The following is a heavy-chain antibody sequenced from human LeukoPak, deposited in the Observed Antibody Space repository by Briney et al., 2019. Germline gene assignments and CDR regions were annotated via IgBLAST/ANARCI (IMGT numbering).Heavy chain of an antibody. Sequence: GGSLRLSCAASGFSFSTYWMSWVRQAPGKGLEWVAVISYDGSNKYYADSVKGRFTISRDNSKNTLYLQMNSLRAEDTAVYYCARDQAVKMVRGVVDYWGQGTLATVSS. J-gene: IGHJ4*02. V-gene: IGHV3-30*03. CDR1: GFSFSTYW. D-gene: IGHD3-10*01. CDR2: ISYDGSNK. CDR3: ARDQAVKMVRGVVDY.